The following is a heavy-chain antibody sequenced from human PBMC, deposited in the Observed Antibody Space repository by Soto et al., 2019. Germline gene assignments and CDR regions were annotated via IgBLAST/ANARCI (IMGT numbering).Heavy chain of an antibody. CDR1: AFTFRSYA. CDR3: AKAPIPGHNNYYFDY. V-gene: IGHV3-23*01. J-gene: IGHJ4*02. Sequence: PGGSLRLSCAASAFTFRSYAMSWVRQPPGKGLEWVSAISGSGGSTYYADSVKGRFTISRDNSKNTLYLQMNSLRAEDTAVYYYAKAPIPGHNNYYFDYWGQGILVTVSS. CDR2: ISGSGGST.